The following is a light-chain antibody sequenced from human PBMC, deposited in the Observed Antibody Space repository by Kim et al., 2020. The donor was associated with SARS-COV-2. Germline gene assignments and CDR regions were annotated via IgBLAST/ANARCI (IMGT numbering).Light chain of an antibody. CDR1: KLGDKY. V-gene: IGLV3-1*01. J-gene: IGLJ3*02. CDR3: QAWDSSTAV. Sequence: VSTGQTASITCSGDKLGDKYACWYQQKPGQSPVLVIYQDTKRPSGIPERFSGSNSGNTATLTISGTQAMDEADYYCQAWDSSTAVFGGGTQLTVL. CDR2: QDT.